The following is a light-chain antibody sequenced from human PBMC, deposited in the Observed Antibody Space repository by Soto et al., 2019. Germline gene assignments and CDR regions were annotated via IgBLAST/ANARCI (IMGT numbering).Light chain of an antibody. CDR3: QQYGSSPRT. V-gene: IGKV3-20*01. Sequence: EIVLTHSPGTLSLSPGEIATLSCRASQSVSSSYLAWYQQKPGQAPRLLIYGASSRATGIPDRFSGSGSGTDFTLTISRLEPEDFAVNYSQQYGSSPRTFGQGTKVDIK. J-gene: IGKJ1*01. CDR2: GAS. CDR1: QSVSSSY.